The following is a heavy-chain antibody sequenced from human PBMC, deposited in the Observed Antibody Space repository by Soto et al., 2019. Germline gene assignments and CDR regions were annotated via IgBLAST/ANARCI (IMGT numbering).Heavy chain of an antibody. CDR3: ARIPLGYCNNGVCPPIYYCGMDV. CDR1: GFTFSSYG. Sequence: QVQLVESGGGVVQPGRSLRLSCAASGFTFSSYGMHWVRQAPGKGLEWVAVIWYDGSNKYYADSVKGRFTISRDNSKNTLYLQMSSLRAEDTAVYYCARIPLGYCNNGVCPPIYYCGMDVWGQGTTVTVSS. V-gene: IGHV3-33*01. CDR2: IWYDGSNK. J-gene: IGHJ6*02. D-gene: IGHD2-8*01.